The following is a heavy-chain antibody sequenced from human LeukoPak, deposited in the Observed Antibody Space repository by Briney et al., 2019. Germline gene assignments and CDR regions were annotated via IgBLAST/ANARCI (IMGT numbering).Heavy chain of an antibody. J-gene: IGHJ4*02. CDR3: ARSLPGRQWLVPIDY. CDR1: GYTFTTYG. D-gene: IGHD6-19*01. Sequence: ALVKVSCKASGYTFTTYGISWVRQAPGQGLEWMGWISDYNGNTNYAQKFQGRVNMTTDTSTSTAYMELRSLRSDDTAMYYCARSLPGRQWLVPIDYWGQGTLVTVSS. V-gene: IGHV1-18*01. CDR2: ISDYNGNT.